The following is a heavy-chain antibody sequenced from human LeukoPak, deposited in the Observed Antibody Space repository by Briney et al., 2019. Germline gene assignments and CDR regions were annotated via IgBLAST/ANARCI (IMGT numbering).Heavy chain of an antibody. CDR1: GGSISSSSYY. CDR2: IYYSGST. V-gene: IGHV4-39*01. D-gene: IGHD2-21*02. Sequence: PSETLSLTCTVSGGSISSSSYYWGWIRQPPGKGLERIGSIYYSGSTYYNPSLKSRVTISVDTSKNQFSLKLSSVTAADTAVYYCARPGRRDYYFDYWGQGTLVTVSS. CDR3: ARPGRRDYYFDY. J-gene: IGHJ4*02.